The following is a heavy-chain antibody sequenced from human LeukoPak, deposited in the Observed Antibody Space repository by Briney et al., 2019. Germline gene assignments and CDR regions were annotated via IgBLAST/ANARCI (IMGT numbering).Heavy chain of an antibody. V-gene: IGHV4-34*01. CDR3: AREHPIVVVPAAMVRYFDY. J-gene: IGHJ4*02. CDR1: GGSFSGYY. Sequence: SETLSLTCAVYGGSFSGYYWSWIRQPPGKGLEWIGEINHSGSTNYNPSLKSRVTISVDTSKNQFSLKLSSVTAADTAVYYCAREHPIVVVPAAMVRYFDYWGQGTLVTVSS. CDR2: INHSGST. D-gene: IGHD2-2*01.